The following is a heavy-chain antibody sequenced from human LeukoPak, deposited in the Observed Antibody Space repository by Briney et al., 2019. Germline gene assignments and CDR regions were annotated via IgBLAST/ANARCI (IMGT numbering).Heavy chain of an antibody. CDR3: ASSKAVVVVAATPAWWFDP. CDR2: IIPILGIA. CDR1: GGTFSSYA. Sequence: SVKVSCKASGGTFSSYAISWVRQAPGQGLEWMGRIIPILGIANYAQKFQGRVTITADKSTSTAYVELSSLRSEDTAVYYCASSKAVVVVAATPAWWFDPWGQGTLVTVSS. D-gene: IGHD2-15*01. J-gene: IGHJ5*02. V-gene: IGHV1-69*04.